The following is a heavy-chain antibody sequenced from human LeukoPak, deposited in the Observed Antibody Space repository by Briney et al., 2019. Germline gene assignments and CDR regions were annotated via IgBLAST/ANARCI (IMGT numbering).Heavy chain of an antibody. CDR1: GFTFSTHG. V-gene: IGHV3-23*01. CDR3: ARSRLSIAVAGYYFDY. D-gene: IGHD6-19*01. Sequence: GGTLRLSCLGSGFTFSTHGMNWVRQAPGKGLEWVSGIGGSSIGHSTHYADSVKGRFTISRDNSKNTLYLQMNSLRAEDTAVYYCARSRLSIAVAGYYFDYWGQGTLVTVSS. J-gene: IGHJ4*02. CDR2: IGGSSIGHST.